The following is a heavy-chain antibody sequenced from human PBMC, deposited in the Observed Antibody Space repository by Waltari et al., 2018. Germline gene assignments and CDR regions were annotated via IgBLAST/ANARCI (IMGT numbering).Heavy chain of an antibody. Sequence: EVQLLESGGGLVQPGGSLRLSCAASGFTFSSYAMRLVRQPPGKGLEWVSAISGSGGSTYYADSVKGRFTISRDNSKNTLYLQMNSLRAEDTAVYYCAKVIAWGGPSTRFDYWGQGTLVTVSS. CDR2: ISGSGGST. D-gene: IGHD2-8*01. J-gene: IGHJ4*02. V-gene: IGHV3-23*01. CDR3: AKVIAWGGPSTRFDY. CDR1: GFTFSSYA.